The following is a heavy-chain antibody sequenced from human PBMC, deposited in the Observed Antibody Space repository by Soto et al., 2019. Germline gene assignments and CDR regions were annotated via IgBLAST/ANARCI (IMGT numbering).Heavy chain of an antibody. J-gene: IGHJ6*02. Sequence: QVQLQESGPGLVKPSQTLSLTCTVSGGSISSGGYYWSWIRQHPGKGLEWIGYMYYSGRTYYNPSLKSRVTISADTSKNQFSLKLSSVTAADTAVYYCARDRGGYCSDSVCYGMDVWGQGTTVTVSS. CDR3: ARDRGGYCSDSVCYGMDV. CDR2: MYYSGRT. D-gene: IGHD2-8*01. CDR1: GGSISSGGYY. V-gene: IGHV4-31*03.